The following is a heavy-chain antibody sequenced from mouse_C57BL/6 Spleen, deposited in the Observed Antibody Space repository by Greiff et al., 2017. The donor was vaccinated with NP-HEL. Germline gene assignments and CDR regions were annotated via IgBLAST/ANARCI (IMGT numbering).Heavy chain of an antibody. Sequence: EVKLQQSGPVLVKPGASVKMSCKASGYTFTDYYMNWVKQSHGKSLEWIGVINPYNGGTSYNQKFKGKATLTVDKSSSTAYMELNSLTSEDSAVYYCARGGLRYAWFAYWGQGTLVTVSA. CDR2: INPYNGGT. CDR3: ARGGLRYAWFAY. CDR1: GYTFTDYY. J-gene: IGHJ3*01. D-gene: IGHD2-14*01. V-gene: IGHV1-19*01.